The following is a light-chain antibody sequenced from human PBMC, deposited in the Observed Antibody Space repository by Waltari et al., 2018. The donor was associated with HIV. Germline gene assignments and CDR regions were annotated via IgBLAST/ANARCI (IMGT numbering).Light chain of an antibody. V-gene: IGKV3-15*01. Sequence: VMTQSPATLSVSPGERVTLSCRASQTVSTKLAWYQQKPGQAPRLLIYGASTRAPGLPAGFSGSGSGTEFTLTISNLQSEDSAVYYCQQYNNWPPNTFGQGTKLEIK. CDR3: QQYNNWPPNT. CDR1: QTVSTK. CDR2: GAS. J-gene: IGKJ2*01.